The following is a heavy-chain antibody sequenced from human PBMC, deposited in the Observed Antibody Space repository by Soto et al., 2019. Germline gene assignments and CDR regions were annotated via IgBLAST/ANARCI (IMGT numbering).Heavy chain of an antibody. D-gene: IGHD6-19*01. V-gene: IGHV3-9*01. CDR1: GFTFDDYA. Sequence: SLRLSCAASGFTFDDYAMHWVRQAPGKGLEWVSGISWNSGSIGYADSVKGRFTISRDNAKNSLYLQMNSLRAEDTALYYCAKDSAYSSGHDAFDIWGQGTMVTVPS. J-gene: IGHJ3*02. CDR2: ISWNSGSI. CDR3: AKDSAYSSGHDAFDI.